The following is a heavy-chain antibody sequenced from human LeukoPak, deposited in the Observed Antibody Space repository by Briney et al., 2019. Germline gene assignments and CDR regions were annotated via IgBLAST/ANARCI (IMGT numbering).Heavy chain of an antibody. CDR1: GYTFTGYY. Sequence: ASVKVSCKASGYTFTGYYTHWVRQAPGQGLEWMGWINPNSGGTNYAQKFQGRVTMTRDTSISTAYMELSRLRSDDTAVYYCARLGDIVVVPAAVDAFDIWGQGTMVTVSS. CDR2: INPNSGGT. V-gene: IGHV1-2*02. J-gene: IGHJ3*02. D-gene: IGHD2-2*01. CDR3: ARLGDIVVVPAAVDAFDI.